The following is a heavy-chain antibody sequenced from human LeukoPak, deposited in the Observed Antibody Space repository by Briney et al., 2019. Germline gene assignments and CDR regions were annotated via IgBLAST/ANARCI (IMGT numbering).Heavy chain of an antibody. Sequence: SETLSLTCTVPGGSISSYYWSWIRQPPGKGLEWIGYIYYSGSTNYNPSLKSRVTISVDTSKNQFSLKLSSVTAADTAVYYCARSMGITMVRGVIITDDAFDIWGQGTMVTVSS. D-gene: IGHD3-10*01. CDR1: GGSISSYY. J-gene: IGHJ3*02. CDR2: IYYSGST. CDR3: ARSMGITMVRGVIITDDAFDI. V-gene: IGHV4-59*01.